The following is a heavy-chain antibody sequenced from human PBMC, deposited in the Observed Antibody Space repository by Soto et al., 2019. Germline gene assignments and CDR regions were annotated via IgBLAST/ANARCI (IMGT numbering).Heavy chain of an antibody. CDR1: CGYITSYF. CDR3: ARDRNTPMGWSYFDD. CDR2: IYHRGNT. V-gene: IGHV4-59*12. D-gene: IGHD5-18*01. J-gene: IGHJ4*02. Sequence: SEPLSLTCTVSCGYITSYFWTWIRQPPGKGLEWIGYIYHRGNTNYNPSLKSRVTFSVDTSKNQCSLQLNSVTPEDTAVYYCARDRNTPMGWSYFDDWGQGTLVTVSS.